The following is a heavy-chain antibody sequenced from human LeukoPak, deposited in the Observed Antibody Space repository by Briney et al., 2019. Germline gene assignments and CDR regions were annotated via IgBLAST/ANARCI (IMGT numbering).Heavy chain of an antibody. CDR3: ARENYDYVWGSSYGMDV. CDR2: IKQDGSEK. Sequence: PGGSLRLSCAASGFTFSSYWMNWVRQASGKGLEWVANIKQDGSEKYYVDSVKGRITISRDNAKNSLYLQMNSLRAEDTAVYYCARENYDYVWGSSYGMDVWGQGTTVTVSS. CDR1: GFTFSSYW. J-gene: IGHJ6*02. D-gene: IGHD3-16*01. V-gene: IGHV3-7*01.